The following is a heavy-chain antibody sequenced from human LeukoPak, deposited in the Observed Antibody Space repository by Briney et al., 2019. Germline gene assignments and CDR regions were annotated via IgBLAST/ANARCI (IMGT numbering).Heavy chain of an antibody. CDR2: IRYVGGET. CDR3: AKGDFYGSGRDYYYYMDV. CDR1: GFTFSSYG. Sequence: PRGSLRLSCAASGFTFSSYGMHWVRQAPGKGREWVAFIRYVGGETFYAGSVKGRSTISRDNSKNTLSLQMNNLRTEDTAVYNCAKGDFYGSGRDYYYYMDVWGKGTTVTISS. J-gene: IGHJ6*03. V-gene: IGHV3-30*02. D-gene: IGHD3-10*01.